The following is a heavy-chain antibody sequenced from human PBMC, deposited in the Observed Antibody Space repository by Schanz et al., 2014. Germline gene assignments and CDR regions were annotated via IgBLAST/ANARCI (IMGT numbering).Heavy chain of an antibody. CDR3: ARLGSPHCATSDCHHDWFGP. J-gene: IGHJ5*02. V-gene: IGHV4-59*08. D-gene: IGHD1-26*01. CDR2: IYYTGTT. Sequence: QVQLQESGPGVVKPSETLSLTCTVSGGSISTYYWSWIRQSPGKGLEWIGYIYYTGTTIYNPSLKSRVTIAEDTSKNQSPRSRISGPAADTAVYYCARLGSPHCATSDCHHDWFGPWGQGTLVTVSS. CDR1: GGSISTYY.